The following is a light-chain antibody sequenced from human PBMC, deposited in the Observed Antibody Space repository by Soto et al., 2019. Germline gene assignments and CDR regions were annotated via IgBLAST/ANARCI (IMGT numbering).Light chain of an antibody. CDR3: CSYAGRGV. CDR2: EGS. V-gene: IGLV2-23*01. CDR1: SSDVGSYNL. Sequence: QSALTQPASVSGSPGQSINISCTGTSSDVGSYNLVSWYQQHPGKAPKVMIYEGSKRPSGVSNRFSGSKSGNTASLTISGLQAEDEADYYCCSYAGRGVFGGGTKVTVL. J-gene: IGLJ2*01.